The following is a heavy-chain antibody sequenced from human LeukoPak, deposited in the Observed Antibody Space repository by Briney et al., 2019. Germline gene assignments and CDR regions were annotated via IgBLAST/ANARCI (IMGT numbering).Heavy chain of an antibody. J-gene: IGHJ4*02. CDR1: GYTFTSYT. D-gene: IGHD3-10*01. CDR3: AREYKTYYYGSGSYYRSFDY. V-gene: IGHV1-3*01. CDR2: INAGNGNT. Sequence: ASVKVSCKASGYTFTSYTTHWVRQAPGQRLEWMGWINAGNGNTKYSQKFQGRVTITRDTSASTAYMELSSLRSEDTAVYYCAREYKTYYYGSGSYYRSFDYWGQGTLVTVSS.